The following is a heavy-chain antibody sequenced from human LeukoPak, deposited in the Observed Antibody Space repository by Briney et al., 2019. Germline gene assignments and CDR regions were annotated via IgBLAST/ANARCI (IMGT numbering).Heavy chain of an antibody. CDR3: ARQRNYDFWSGTRRGWFDP. J-gene: IGHJ5*02. D-gene: IGHD3-3*01. V-gene: IGHV4-39*01. Sequence: PSETLSLTCTVSGGSISSSSYHWGWIRQPPGKGLEWIGSIYYSGSTYYNPSLKSRVTISVDTSKNQFSLKLNSVTAADTAVYYCARQRNYDFWSGTRRGWFDPWGQGTLVTVSS. CDR2: IYYSGST. CDR1: GGSISSSSYH.